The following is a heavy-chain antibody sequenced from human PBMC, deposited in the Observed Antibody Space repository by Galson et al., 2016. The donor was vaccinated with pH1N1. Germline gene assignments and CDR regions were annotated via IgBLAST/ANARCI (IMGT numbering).Heavy chain of an antibody. CDR3: ARDKYGDIRGGLDS. J-gene: IGHJ4*02. V-gene: IGHV3-64*01. CDR2: ISDNGHTT. D-gene: IGHD4-17*01. CDR1: GFTFSYYA. Sequence: SLRLSCAASGFTFSYYAMYWVRQAPGKGLEFVSAISDNGHTTHYANSVNGRFTISRDNSRNTLNLQMDSLRVEDMAVYYCARDKYGDIRGGLDSWGRGTLLIVSS.